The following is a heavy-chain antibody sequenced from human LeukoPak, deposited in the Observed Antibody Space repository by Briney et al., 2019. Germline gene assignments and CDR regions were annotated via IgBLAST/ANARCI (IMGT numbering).Heavy chain of an antibody. CDR1: GFTFSSYS. J-gene: IGHJ4*02. CDR2: ISGSGGST. V-gene: IGHV3-23*01. CDR3: AKEALPGIAVAGRVY. D-gene: IGHD6-19*01. Sequence: TGGSLRLSCAASGFTFSSYSMNWVRQAPGKGLEWVSAISGSGGSTYYADSVRGRFTISRDNSKNTVYLQMNSLRAEDTAVYFCAKEALPGIAVAGRVYWGQGTLVTVSS.